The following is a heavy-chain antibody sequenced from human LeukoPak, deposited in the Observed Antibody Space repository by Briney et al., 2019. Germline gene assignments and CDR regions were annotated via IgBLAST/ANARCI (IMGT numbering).Heavy chain of an antibody. V-gene: IGHV3-74*01. Sequence: GGSLGLFCAASGFTFSSYWMLWVRQAPGKGLVWVSRINSDGSSTSYASSVQGRITISRDNTKNTLYLKIKTLRAEDTAVYYCARDRGVGPHWGQGTLVTVSS. CDR3: ARDRGVGPH. CDR2: INSDGSST. J-gene: IGHJ4*02. CDR1: GFTFSSYW. D-gene: IGHD3-10*01.